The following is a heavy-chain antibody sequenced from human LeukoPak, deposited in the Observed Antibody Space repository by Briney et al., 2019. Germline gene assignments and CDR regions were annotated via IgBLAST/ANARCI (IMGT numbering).Heavy chain of an antibody. D-gene: IGHD3-22*01. Sequence: SETLSLTCTVSGRSISSYYWSWIRRPPGKGLEWIGYIYYSGSTNYNPSLKSRVTISVDTSKNQFSLKLSSVTAADTAVYYCAGRYYYDSSGYYAFDYSGEGTLVTASP. CDR1: GRSISSYY. CDR2: IYYSGST. J-gene: IGHJ4*02. V-gene: IGHV4-59*01. CDR3: AGRYYYDSSGYYAFDY.